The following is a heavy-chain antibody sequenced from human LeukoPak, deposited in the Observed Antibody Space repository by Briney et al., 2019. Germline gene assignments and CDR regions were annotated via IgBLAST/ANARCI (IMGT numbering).Heavy chain of an antibody. Sequence: GGSLRLSCAASGFTFDDYAMHWVRQAPGKGLEWVSCISWNSGSIAYADSLKGRFIVSRDNAKNFLYLQMNSLRAEDTAVYYCARDNHEYSYGDWGQGTLVTVSS. D-gene: IGHD5-18*01. J-gene: IGHJ4*02. CDR3: ARDNHEYSYGD. CDR1: GFTFDDYA. V-gene: IGHV3-9*01. CDR2: ISWNSGSI.